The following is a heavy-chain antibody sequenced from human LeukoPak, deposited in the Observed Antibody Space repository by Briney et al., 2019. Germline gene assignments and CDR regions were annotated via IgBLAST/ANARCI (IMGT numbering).Heavy chain of an antibody. CDR1: GGTFSSYA. CDR2: IIPIFGTA. J-gene: IGHJ4*02. V-gene: IGHV1-69*01. CDR3: ARHLYYDILTGYYYFDY. D-gene: IGHD3-9*01. Sequence: SVKVSCKASGGTFSSYAISWVRPAPGQGLEWMGGIIPIFGTANYAQKFQGRVTITADESTSTAYMELSSLRSEDTAVYYCARHLYYDILTGYYYFDYWGQGTLVTVSS.